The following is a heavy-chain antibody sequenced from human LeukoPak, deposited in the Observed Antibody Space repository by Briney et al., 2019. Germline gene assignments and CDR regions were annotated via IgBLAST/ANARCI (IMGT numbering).Heavy chain of an antibody. CDR2: IYYTGST. CDR1: SGFISSYY. J-gene: IGHJ1*01. CDR3: ARAVVPAAPGAEYFQH. Sequence: SETLSLTRSVSSGFISSYYWTWIRQSPGKGLEWIGYIYYTGSTSYNPSLQSRVTISVDTSKNQFSLKLSSVTAADTAVYYCARAVVPAAPGAEYFQHWGQGTLVTVSS. V-gene: IGHV4-59*08. D-gene: IGHD2-2*01.